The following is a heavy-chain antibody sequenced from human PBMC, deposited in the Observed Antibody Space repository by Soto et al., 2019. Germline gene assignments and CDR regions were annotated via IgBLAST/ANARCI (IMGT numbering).Heavy chain of an antibody. J-gene: IGHJ6*02. D-gene: IGHD4-17*01. CDR3: ARDADYGGSRGGMDV. CDR1: GGSVNNANYF. V-gene: IGHV4-31*03. Sequence: QVRLEESGPGLVKPSETLSLICSVSGGSVNNANYFWNWIRHHPENGLEWIGYIYYSGSTRYNPSLKTRANLSIDTSKKQFSLRLNSVTVADKAVYFCARDADYGGSRGGMDVWGRGNTVTVSS. CDR2: IYYSGST.